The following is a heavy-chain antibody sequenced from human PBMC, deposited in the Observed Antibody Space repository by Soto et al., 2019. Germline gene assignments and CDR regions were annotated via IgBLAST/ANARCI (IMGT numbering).Heavy chain of an antibody. CDR2: IYHSGRT. V-gene: IGHV4-4*02. Sequence: SETLSLTCAVSGGSISSSNWWIWVRQPPGKGLEWIGEIYHSGRTNYNPSLKSRVTISVDKSKNQFSLKLSSVTAADTAVYYCARDVSDGDYDEDWFDPWGKGTLVTVSS. J-gene: IGHJ5*02. D-gene: IGHD4-17*01. CDR3: ARDVSDGDYDEDWFDP. CDR1: GGSISSSNW.